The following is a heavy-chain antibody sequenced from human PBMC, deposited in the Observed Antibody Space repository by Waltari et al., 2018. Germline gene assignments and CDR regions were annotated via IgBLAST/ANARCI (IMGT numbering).Heavy chain of an antibody. J-gene: IGHJ2*01. Sequence: EVQLVESGGGLVQPGGSLRLSCAASGFTYSMYWMHWVHQAPGKGLVWVSRSNSDGSSTSYADSVKGRFTISKDNAKNTVYLQMNSLRAEDTAIYYCARGARRTTVTTGWWYFDLWGRGTLVTVSS. V-gene: IGHV3-74*01. D-gene: IGHD4-17*01. CDR3: ARGARRTTVTTGWWYFDL. CDR2: SNSDGSST. CDR1: GFTYSMYW.